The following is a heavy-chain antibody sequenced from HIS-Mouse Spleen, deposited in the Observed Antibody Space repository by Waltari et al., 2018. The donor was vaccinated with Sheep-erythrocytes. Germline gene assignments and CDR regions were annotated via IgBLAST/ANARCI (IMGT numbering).Heavy chain of an antibody. J-gene: IGHJ2*01. D-gene: IGHD1-1*01. CDR2: ISYDGSNK. Sequence: QVQLVESGGGVVQPGRSLRLSCAASGFTFSSYVMHWVRQAPGKGLGWVGGISYDGSNKYYADSVKGRFTISRDNSKNTLYLQMNSLRAEDTAVYYCAKVRTVNYWYFDLWGRGTLVTVSS. V-gene: IGHV3-30*18. CDR3: AKVRTVNYWYFDL. CDR1: GFTFSSYV.